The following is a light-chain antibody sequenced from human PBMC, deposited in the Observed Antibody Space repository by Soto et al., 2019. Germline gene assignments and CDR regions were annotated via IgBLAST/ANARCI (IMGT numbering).Light chain of an antibody. CDR1: NSDVGGYNY. V-gene: IGLV2-14*01. CDR2: EVD. CDR3: SSHRSSGPIFV. Sequence: QSVLTQPASVSGSPGQSITISCTGSNSDVGGYNYVSWYQQHPGKAPKLMIYEVDNRPSGVSNRFSGSKSSNTASLTISGLQAEDEADYYCSSHRSSGPIFVFGTGTKVTVL. J-gene: IGLJ1*01.